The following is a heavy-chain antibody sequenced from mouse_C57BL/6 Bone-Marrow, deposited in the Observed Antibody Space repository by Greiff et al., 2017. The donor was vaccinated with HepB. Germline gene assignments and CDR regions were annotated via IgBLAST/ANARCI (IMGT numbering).Heavy chain of an antibody. CDR3: APNLLLPY. J-gene: IGHJ2*01. D-gene: IGHD1-1*01. CDR2: IHPNSGST. V-gene: IGHV1-64*01. Sequence: QVQLQQPGAELVKPGASVKLSCKASGYTFTSYWMHWVKQRPGQGLEWIGMIHPNSGSTNYNEKFKSKATLTVDKSSSTAYMQLSRLNSEDSAVYYCAPNLLLPYRGPGTTLPVPS. CDR1: GYTFTSYW.